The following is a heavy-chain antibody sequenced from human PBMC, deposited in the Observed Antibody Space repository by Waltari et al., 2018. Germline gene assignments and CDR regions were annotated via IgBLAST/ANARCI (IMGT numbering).Heavy chain of an antibody. CDR1: GYSIRSGYY. CDR2: IYHSGST. Sequence: QVQLQESGPGLVKPSETLSLTCAVSGYSIRSGYYWGWIRQPPGKGLEWIGSIYHSGSTYYNPSLKSRVTISVDTSKNQFSLKLSSVTAADTAVYYCASTSRWGYYYYYMDVWGKGTTVTVSS. D-gene: IGHD3-16*01. V-gene: IGHV4-38-2*01. J-gene: IGHJ6*03. CDR3: ASTSRWGYYYYYMDV.